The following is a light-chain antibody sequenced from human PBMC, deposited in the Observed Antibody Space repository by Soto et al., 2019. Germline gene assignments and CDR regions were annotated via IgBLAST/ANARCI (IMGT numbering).Light chain of an antibody. CDR2: GAS. CDR3: QQYNNWWT. CDR1: QSVDSN. V-gene: IGKV3-15*01. Sequence: EILMTQSPATLSVSPGERATLSCRASQSVDSNLAWYQQKPGQAPRLPIYGASTRATGISARFSGSGSGTEFTLTISSLQSEDFGVYYCQQYNNWWTFGQGTKVDI. J-gene: IGKJ1*01.